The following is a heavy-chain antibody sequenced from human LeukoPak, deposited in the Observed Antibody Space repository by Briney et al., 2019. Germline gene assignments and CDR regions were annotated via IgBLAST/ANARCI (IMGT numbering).Heavy chain of an antibody. D-gene: IGHD6-6*01. CDR1: GGTFSSYA. J-gene: IGHJ6*03. V-gene: IGHV1-69*06. CDR2: IIPIFGTA. CDR3: ARVKRSSAYDYYYYMDV. Sequence: GATVKVSCKASGGTFSSYAISWVRQALGQGLEWMGGIIPIFGTANYVQKFQGRVTITADKSTSTAYMELSSLRSEDTAVYYCARVKRSSAYDYYYYMDVWGKGTTVTVSS.